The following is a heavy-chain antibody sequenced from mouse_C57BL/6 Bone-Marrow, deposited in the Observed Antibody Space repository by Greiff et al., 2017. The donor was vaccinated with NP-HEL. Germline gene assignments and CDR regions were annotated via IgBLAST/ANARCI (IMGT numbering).Heavy chain of an antibody. V-gene: IGHV1-4*01. CDR1: GYTFTSYT. CDR2: INPSSGYT. CDR3: ALLYGSSPWFAY. J-gene: IGHJ3*01. D-gene: IGHD1-1*01. Sequence: VQVVESGAELARPGASVKMSCKASGYTFTSYTMHWVKQRPGQGLEWIGYINPSSGYTKYNQKFKDKATLTADKSSSTAYMQLSSLTSEDSAVYYCALLYGSSPWFAYWGQGTLVTVSA.